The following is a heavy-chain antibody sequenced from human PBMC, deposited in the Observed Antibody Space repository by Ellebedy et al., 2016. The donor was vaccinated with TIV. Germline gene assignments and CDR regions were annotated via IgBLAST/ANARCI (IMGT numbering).Heavy chain of an antibody. CDR1: GYSFVTNG. CDR3: AKGDRGYCSGITCYPEY. CDR2: ISADTGNT. V-gene: IGHV1-18*01. D-gene: IGHD2-15*01. Sequence: AASVKVSCKASGYSFVTNGIIWVRQAPGQGLEWMGWISADTGNTHYSVRFRGRLTMTTDASTSTAYMELRRLRSDDTAMYFCAKGDRGYCSGITCYPEYWGQGTLVTVSS. J-gene: IGHJ4*02.